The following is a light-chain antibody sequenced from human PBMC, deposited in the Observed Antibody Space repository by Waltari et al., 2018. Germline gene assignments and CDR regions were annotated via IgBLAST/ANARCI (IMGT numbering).Light chain of an antibody. CDR3: QQYKSYKT. V-gene: IGKV1-5*03. CDR2: GAS. J-gene: IGKJ1*01. CDR1: QSITTS. Sequence: DIQMTQSPSTLSASVGDTVIISCRASQSITTSLAWYQQKPGKAPDVLIYGASNLESGVPSRCSGSGSGTEFTLTISSLQPDDFATYYCQQYKSYKTFGQGTRVEIK.